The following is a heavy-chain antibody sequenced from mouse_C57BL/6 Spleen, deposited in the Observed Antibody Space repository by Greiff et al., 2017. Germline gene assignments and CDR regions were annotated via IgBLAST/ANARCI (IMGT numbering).Heavy chain of an antibody. V-gene: IGHV1-18*01. CDR1: GYTFTDYN. J-gene: IGHJ2*01. Sequence: EVQLQQSGPELVKPGASVKIPCKASGYTFTDYNKDWVKQSHGKSLEWIGDINPNNGGTIYNQKFKGKATLTVDKSSSTAYMELRSLTSEDTAVDYCARSGDCYYGTFDYWGQGTTLTVSS. CDR3: ARSGDCYYGTFDY. D-gene: IGHD2-3*01. CDR2: INPNNGGT.